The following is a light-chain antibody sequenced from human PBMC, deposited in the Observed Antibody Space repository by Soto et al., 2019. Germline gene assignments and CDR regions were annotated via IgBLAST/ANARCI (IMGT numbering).Light chain of an antibody. J-gene: IGLJ2*01. CDR1: SSDVGSYNL. CDR3: CSYAGTLV. V-gene: IGLV2-23*02. Sequence: QSVLTQPASVSGSPGQSITISCTGTSSDVGSYNLVSWYQQHPGKAPKLMIYEVSKRPSGVSNRFSGSKSGNTASLTISGLQAEDEADYYCCSYAGTLVFGGGTKVTV. CDR2: EVS.